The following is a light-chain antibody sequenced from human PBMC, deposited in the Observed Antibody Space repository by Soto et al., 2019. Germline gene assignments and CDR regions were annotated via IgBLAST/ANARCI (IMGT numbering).Light chain of an antibody. Sequence: SYELTQPPSVSVAPGQTARVTCGGDNIGSKSVHWYQQRPGQAPVLVVYGDSDRPSGIPERFSGSNSGNTAALTISRVEAGDEAEYFCQVWGGSPDHVLFGGGTKLTVL. V-gene: IGLV3-21*02. J-gene: IGLJ2*01. CDR1: NIGSKS. CDR2: GDS. CDR3: QVWGGSPDHVL.